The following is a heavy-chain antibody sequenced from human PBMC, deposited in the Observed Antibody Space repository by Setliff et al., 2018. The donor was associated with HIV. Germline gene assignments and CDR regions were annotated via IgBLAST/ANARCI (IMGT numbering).Heavy chain of an antibody. CDR3: ARDPGYTSGSTFHFDN. D-gene: IGHD5-18*01. CDR1: GASMSGFY. Sequence: LSLTCSVSGASMSGFYWNWIRQPAGKGLEWIGRIHSGGSTNHNPSLKSRVTMSVDTSKNHFSLSLSSVTAADTAVYFCARDPGYTSGSTFHFDNWGQGTLVTVSS. V-gene: IGHV4-4*07. CDR2: IHSGGST. J-gene: IGHJ4*02.